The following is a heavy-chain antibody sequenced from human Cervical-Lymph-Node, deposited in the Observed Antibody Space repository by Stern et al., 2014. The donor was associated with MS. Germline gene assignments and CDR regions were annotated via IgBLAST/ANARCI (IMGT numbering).Heavy chain of an antibody. V-gene: IGHV3-33*08. CDR3: ARDHSLILVNPDY. D-gene: IGHD3-22*01. CDR2: IWYDGSYI. J-gene: IGHJ4*02. Sequence: QMHLVESGGGVVQPGRSLRLSCAASGFTFSNYGMHWVRQAPGKGLEWVAVIWYDGSYIYYGDSVKGRFTISRDNSKNTLYLQMNSRRAEDTAVYYCARDHSLILVNPDYWGQGTLVTVSS. CDR1: GFTFSNYG.